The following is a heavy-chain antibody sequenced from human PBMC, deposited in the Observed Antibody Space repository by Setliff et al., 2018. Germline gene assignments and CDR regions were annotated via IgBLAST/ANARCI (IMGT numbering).Heavy chain of an antibody. Sequence: GGSLRLSCAASGFSLSDHYVDWVRQAPGKGLEWVGRFRDKASGYTTEYAASVKGRFTISRDDSKNSRDLQMSSLKTEDTAVYYCVRGPDYVDAYYGAFHFWGQGTMVTVSS. CDR2: FRDKASGYTT. CDR1: GFSLSDHY. J-gene: IGHJ3*01. V-gene: IGHV3-72*01. D-gene: IGHD3-16*01. CDR3: VRGPDYVDAYYGAFHF.